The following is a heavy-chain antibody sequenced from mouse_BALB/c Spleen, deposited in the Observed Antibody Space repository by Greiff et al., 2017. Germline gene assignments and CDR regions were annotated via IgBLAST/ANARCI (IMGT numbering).Heavy chain of an antibody. V-gene: IGHV5-17*02. CDR2: ISSGSSTI. J-gene: IGHJ4*01. D-gene: IGHD2-10*02. Sequence: DVMLVESGGGLVQPGGSRKLSCAASGFTFSSFGMHWVRQAPEKGLEWVAYISSGSSTIYYADTVKGRFTISRDNPKNTLFLQMTSLRSEDTAMYYCARRYGNPFYAMDYWGQGTSVTVSS. CDR1: GFTFSSFG. CDR3: ARRYGNPFYAMDY.